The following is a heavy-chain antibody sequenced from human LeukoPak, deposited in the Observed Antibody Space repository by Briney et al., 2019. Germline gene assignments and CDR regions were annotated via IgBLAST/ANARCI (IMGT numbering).Heavy chain of an antibody. V-gene: IGHV4-30-2*01. CDR1: GGSLSSGGYY. CDR3: ARDEGIAAQFDY. CDR2: IYHSGST. J-gene: IGHJ4*02. Sequence: SETLSLTCTVSGGSLSSGGYYWSWIRQPPGKGLEGIGYIYHSGSTYYNPSLKSRVTMSMDTSRNQFSLKLRSVTAADTAIYYCARDEGIAAQFDYWGQGALVTVSS. D-gene: IGHD6-6*01.